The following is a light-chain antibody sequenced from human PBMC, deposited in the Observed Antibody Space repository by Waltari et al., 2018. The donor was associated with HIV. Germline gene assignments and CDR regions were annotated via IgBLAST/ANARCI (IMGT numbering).Light chain of an antibody. CDR3: QQSYTSPPT. J-gene: IGKJ4*01. Sequence: DIQMTQSPASLSASVGDRVHITCRARQSITNSLNWYQQNPGKGPKLVMLAAARLKGEVRSRFSGSGSGTDFALTITSRQPEDFASYYCQQSYTSPPTFGGGTKVEIK. CDR1: QSITNS. CDR2: AAA. V-gene: IGKV1-39*01.